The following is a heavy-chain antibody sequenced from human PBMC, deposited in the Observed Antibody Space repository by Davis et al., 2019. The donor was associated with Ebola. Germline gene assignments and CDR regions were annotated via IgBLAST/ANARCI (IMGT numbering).Heavy chain of an antibody. J-gene: IGHJ4*02. D-gene: IGHD4-17*01. CDR2: IKSKSASETI. Sequence: PGGSLRLSCAASGFTFSNAWMNWVRQAPGKGLEWVGRIKSKSASETIDYAAPVKGRFTISRDDSKNTLHLQMNSLKTEDTAVYYCATDCGELGDYLRGWGQGTLVTVSS. CDR1: GFTFSNAW. V-gene: IGHV3-15*07. CDR3: ATDCGELGDYLRG.